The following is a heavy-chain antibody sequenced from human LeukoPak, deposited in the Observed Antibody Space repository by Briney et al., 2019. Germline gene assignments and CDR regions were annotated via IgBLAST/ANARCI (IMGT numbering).Heavy chain of an antibody. CDR2: ISTSSSYI. Sequence: GGSLTLSCAASGLTFSTYSMNWVRQPPGKGMEWVSSISTSSSYIYYADSVKGRFTISRDNAKNSLYLQMNSLRAEDTAVYYCARDGSAIAAAGTVDYWGQGTLVTVSS. V-gene: IGHV3-21*01. J-gene: IGHJ4*02. D-gene: IGHD6-13*01. CDR1: GLTFSTYS. CDR3: ARDGSAIAAAGTVDY.